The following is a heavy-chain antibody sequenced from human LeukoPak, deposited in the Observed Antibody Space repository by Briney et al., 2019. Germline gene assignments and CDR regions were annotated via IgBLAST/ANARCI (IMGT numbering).Heavy chain of an antibody. Sequence: SETLSLTCTVSGGSISSSSYYWGWIRQPPGKGLEWIGSIYYSGSTYYNPSLKSQVTISVDTSKNQFSLKLSSVTAADTAVYYCARDARGAAAADDAFDIWGQGTMVTVSS. CDR2: IYYSGST. CDR3: ARDARGAAAADDAFDI. V-gene: IGHV4-39*02. CDR1: GGSISSSSYY. J-gene: IGHJ3*02. D-gene: IGHD6-13*01.